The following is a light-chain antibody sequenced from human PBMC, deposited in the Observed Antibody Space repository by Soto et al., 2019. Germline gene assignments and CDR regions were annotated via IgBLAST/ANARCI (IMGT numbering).Light chain of an antibody. J-gene: IGKJ4*01. CDR3: QQSYSDLRT. CDR1: RSISSY. CDR2: AAS. V-gene: IGKV1-39*01. Sequence: DIQVTQSPSSLSASAGDRVTITCRASRSISSYLNWYQQKPGKAPKLLIYAASSLQSGVPSRFSGSGSGTDFTLTISSLQPEDFATYHYQQSYSDLRTFGGGTKVDIK.